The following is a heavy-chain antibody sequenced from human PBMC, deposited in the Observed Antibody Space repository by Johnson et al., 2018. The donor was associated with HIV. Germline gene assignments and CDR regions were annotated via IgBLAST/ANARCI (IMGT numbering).Heavy chain of an antibody. V-gene: IGHV3-66*01. CDR1: GFTVSSNY. CDR2: IYSGGST. J-gene: IGHJ3*01. D-gene: IGHD3-10*01. CDR3: ARGVRGVIID. Sequence: VQLVESGGGVVQPGMSLRLSCAASGFTVSSNYMNWVRQAPGKGLEWVSIIYSGGSTYYADSVKGRFTISRDSSKNTVYLQMNNLRAEDTAVYNCARGVRGVIIDWGQGTMVAVSS.